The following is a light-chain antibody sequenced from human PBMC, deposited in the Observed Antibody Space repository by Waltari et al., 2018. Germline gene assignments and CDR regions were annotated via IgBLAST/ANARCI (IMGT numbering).Light chain of an antibody. J-gene: IGLJ1*01. CDR2: GDN. CDR1: QLGDRY. Sequence: SYELNQPPSVNVSQGQTARIGCSGDQLGDRYVSWNQQKPGQSHVLVMYGDNKLPSGIPELFSVSNSGDTATLTISGTQAVDEADYYCQACDSITGVFGTGTKVTV. CDR3: QACDSITGV. V-gene: IGLV3-1*01.